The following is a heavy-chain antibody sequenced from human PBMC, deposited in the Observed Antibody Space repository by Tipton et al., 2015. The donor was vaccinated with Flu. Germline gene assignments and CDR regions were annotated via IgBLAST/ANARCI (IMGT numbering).Heavy chain of an antibody. Sequence: QLVQSGAEVKKPGASVKLSCKASGYTFTNYYIRWVRQAPGQGLEWMGIINPSDGFTSYAKKVQGRVTMTMDTSTSTVDMELSSLRSEDTAVYYCARGDTSGWYADFWGQGTLVTVST. V-gene: IGHV1-46*01. D-gene: IGHD6-19*01. J-gene: IGHJ4*02. CDR1: GYTFTNYY. CDR3: ARGDTSGWYADF. CDR2: INPSDGFT.